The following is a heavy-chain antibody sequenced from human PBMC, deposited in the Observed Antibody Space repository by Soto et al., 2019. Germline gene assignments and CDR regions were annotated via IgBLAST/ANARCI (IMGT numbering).Heavy chain of an antibody. CDR3: ARLEYGDYYYYMDV. V-gene: IGHV4-59*08. J-gene: IGHJ6*03. CDR2: IYYSGST. CDR1: GGSISSYY. D-gene: IGHD4-17*01. Sequence: SDTLSLTCTVSGGSISSYYWSWIRQPPGKGLEWIGYIYYSGSTNYNPSLKSRVTISVDTSKNQFSLKLSSVIAADTAVYYCARLEYGDYYYYMDVWGKGTTVTVSS.